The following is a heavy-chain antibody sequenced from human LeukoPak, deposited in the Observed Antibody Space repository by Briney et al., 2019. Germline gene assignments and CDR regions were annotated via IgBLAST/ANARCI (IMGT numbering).Heavy chain of an antibody. CDR1: GGSISSYY. J-gene: IGHJ4*02. Sequence: SSETLSLTCTVSGGSISSYYWSWIRQPPGKGLEWIGYIYYSGSTNYNPSLKSRVTISVDTSKNQFSLKLSSVTAADTAVYYCGSIFSSGWYYFDYWGQGTLVTVSS. V-gene: IGHV4-59*01. CDR3: GSIFSSGWYYFDY. D-gene: IGHD6-19*01. CDR2: IYYSGST.